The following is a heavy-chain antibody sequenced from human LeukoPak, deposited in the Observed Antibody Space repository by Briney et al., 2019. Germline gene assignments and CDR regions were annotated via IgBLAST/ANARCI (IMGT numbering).Heavy chain of an antibody. CDR3: ARGTYYYDSSGYSRAYNWFDP. J-gene: IGHJ5*02. V-gene: IGHV4-39*01. CDR2: IYYSGST. D-gene: IGHD3-22*01. CDR1: GGSLSSSSYY. Sequence: SETLSLTCTVSGGSLSSSSYYWGWLRQPPGKGLEWLGSIYYSGSTYYNPSLKSRVTISVDTSKNQFSLKLSSVTAADTAVYYCARGTYYYDSSGYSRAYNWFDPWGQGTLVTVSS.